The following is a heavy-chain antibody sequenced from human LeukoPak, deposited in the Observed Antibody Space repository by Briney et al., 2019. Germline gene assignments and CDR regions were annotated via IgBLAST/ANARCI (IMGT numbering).Heavy chain of an antibody. CDR1: GGSISSSSYY. Sequence: SETLSLTCTVSGGSISSSSYYWGWIRQPPGKGLEWIGSIYYSGSTYYNPSLKSRVTISVDTSKNQFSLKLSSVTAADTAVYYCVSTSTWIQLWYPIGWFDPWGQGTLVTVSS. D-gene: IGHD5-18*01. V-gene: IGHV4-39*01. CDR2: IYYSGST. J-gene: IGHJ5*02. CDR3: VSTSTWIQLWYPIGWFDP.